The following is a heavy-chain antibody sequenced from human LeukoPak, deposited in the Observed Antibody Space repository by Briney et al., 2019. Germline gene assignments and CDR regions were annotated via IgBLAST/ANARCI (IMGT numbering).Heavy chain of an antibody. CDR3: ARGGGLDV. CDR2: INHNGNVN. J-gene: IGHJ6*02. Sequence: GGSLRLSCAASGFTFSSYWMNWARQAPGKGLEWVASINHNGNVNYYVDSVKGRSTISRDNAKNSLYLQMSNLRAEDTAVYFCARGGGLDVWGQGATVTVSS. D-gene: IGHD3-16*01. CDR1: GFTFSSYW. V-gene: IGHV3-7*03.